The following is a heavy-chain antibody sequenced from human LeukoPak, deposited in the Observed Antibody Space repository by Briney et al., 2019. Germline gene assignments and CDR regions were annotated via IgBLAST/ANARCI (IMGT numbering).Heavy chain of an antibody. J-gene: IGHJ4*02. Sequence: SETLSLTCTVSGGSISSGSYYWSWIRQPAGTGLEWIGRIYTSGSTNYNPSLKSRVTISVDTSKNQFSLKLSSVTAADTAVYYCARARGDTGGYYYLFAYWGQGTLVTVSS. V-gene: IGHV4-61*02. D-gene: IGHD3-22*01. CDR1: GGSISSGSYY. CDR2: IYTSGST. CDR3: ARARGDTGGYYYLFAY.